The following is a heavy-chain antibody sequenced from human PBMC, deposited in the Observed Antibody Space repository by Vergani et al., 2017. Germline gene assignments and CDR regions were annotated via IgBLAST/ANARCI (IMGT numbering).Heavy chain of an antibody. J-gene: IGHJ6*02. Sequence: EVQLVESGGGLVQPGGSLRLSCAASGFTFSSYWMSWVRQAPGKGLEWVANIKQDGSEKYYVDSVKGRFTISRDNAKNSLYLQMNSLRAEDTAVYYCARSIAVTSGYYDMDVWGQGTTVTVSS. CDR3: ARSIAVTSGYYDMDV. V-gene: IGHV3-7*01. D-gene: IGHD3-22*01. CDR1: GFTFSSYW. CDR2: IKQDGSEK.